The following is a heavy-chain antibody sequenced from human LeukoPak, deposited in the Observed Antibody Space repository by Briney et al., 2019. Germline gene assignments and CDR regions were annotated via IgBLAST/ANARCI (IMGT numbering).Heavy chain of an antibody. Sequence: PSETLSLTCTVSGGSISSDYWSWIRQPPGKGLEWIGYVYYSGSTNYNPSLKSRVTISVDTSKNQFSLKLRSVTAADTAVYYCARGVGAAPQWGQGTPVTVSS. D-gene: IGHD1-26*01. CDR3: ARGVGAAPQ. CDR2: VYYSGST. V-gene: IGHV4-59*01. J-gene: IGHJ4*02. CDR1: GGSISSDY.